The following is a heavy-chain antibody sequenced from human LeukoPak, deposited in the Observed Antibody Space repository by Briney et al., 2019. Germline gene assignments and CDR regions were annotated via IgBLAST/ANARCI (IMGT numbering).Heavy chain of an antibody. D-gene: IGHD5-12*01. CDR2: MNPNSGNT. Sequence: ASVKVSCKASGYTFPSYDINWGRQATGHRLEWMGWMNPNSGNTGYAQKIQGRVTMTRNTSISTAYMELSSLRSEDTAVYYCARGMSSGYVSVAHLFDYWGQGTLVTVSS. CDR1: GYTFPSYD. J-gene: IGHJ4*02. CDR3: ARGMSSGYVSVAHLFDY. V-gene: IGHV1-8*01.